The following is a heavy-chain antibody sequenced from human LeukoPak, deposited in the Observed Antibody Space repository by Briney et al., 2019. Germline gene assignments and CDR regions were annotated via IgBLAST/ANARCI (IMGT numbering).Heavy chain of an antibody. Sequence: PGGSLRLSCAASGFTFSSYAMHWVRQAPGKGLEYVAPISSNGGSTYYANSVKGRFTISRDNSKDTLYLQMGSLRAEDMAVYYCARVGNRRYFDWLPYDYWGQGTLVTVSS. CDR1: GFTFSSYA. CDR2: ISSNGGST. J-gene: IGHJ4*02. CDR3: ARVGNRRYFDWLPYDY. V-gene: IGHV3-64*01. D-gene: IGHD3-9*01.